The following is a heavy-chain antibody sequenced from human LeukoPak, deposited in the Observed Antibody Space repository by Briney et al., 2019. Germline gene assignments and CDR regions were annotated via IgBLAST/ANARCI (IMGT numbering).Heavy chain of an antibody. CDR2: ISAYNGNT. Sequence: ASVKVSCKASGYTFTSYGISRVRQAPGQGLEWMGWISAYNGNTNYAQKLQGRVTMTTDTSTSTAYMELRSLRSDDTAVYYCARAAPLYYYGSGSPNFYFDYWGQGTLVTVSS. J-gene: IGHJ4*02. V-gene: IGHV1-18*01. CDR3: ARAAPLYYYGSGSPNFYFDY. CDR1: GYTFTSYG. D-gene: IGHD3-10*01.